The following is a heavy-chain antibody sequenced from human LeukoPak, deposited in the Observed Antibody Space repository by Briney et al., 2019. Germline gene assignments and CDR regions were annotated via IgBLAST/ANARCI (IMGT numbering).Heavy chain of an antibody. J-gene: IGHJ4*02. CDR3: ASLGGTYDY. D-gene: IGHD1-26*01. CDR1: DGSITSYC. Sequence: SETLSLTCTVSDGSITSYCWSWIRQPPGKGLEWIGYIYYSGTTNSNPSLKSRVTISMDTSKNQVSLKLKSVTAADTAVYYCASLGGTYDYWGPGTLVTVSS. CDR2: IYYSGTT. V-gene: IGHV4-59*08.